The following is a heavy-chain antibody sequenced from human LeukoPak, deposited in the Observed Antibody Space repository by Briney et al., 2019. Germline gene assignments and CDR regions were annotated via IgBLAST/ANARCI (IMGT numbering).Heavy chain of an antibody. CDR2: ISYDGSNK. V-gene: IGHV3-30-3*02. J-gene: IGHJ4*02. Sequence: GGSLRLSCAASGFTFSTYAMHWVRQAPGKGLEWVAVISYDGSNKYYADSVKGRFTISRDNSKNTVYLQMNSLRAEDTAVYYCAKLILGVFRLVHFDYWGQGTLVTVSS. D-gene: IGHD3-16*01. CDR1: GFTFSTYA. CDR3: AKLILGVFRLVHFDY.